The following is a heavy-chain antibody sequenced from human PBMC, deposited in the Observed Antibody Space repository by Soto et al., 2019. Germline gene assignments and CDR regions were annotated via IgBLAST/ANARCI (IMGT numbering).Heavy chain of an antibody. J-gene: IGHJ4*02. D-gene: IGHD2-15*01. V-gene: IGHV3-73*02. CDR3: TAYCSGGSCYLGYYFDY. CDR2: IRSKVNNYAT. CDR1: GFTFSGSA. Sequence: EVQLVESGGGLVQPGGSLKLSCAASGFTFSGSAIHWVRQASGKGLEWVGRIRSKVNNYATAYAASVKGRFTISRDDSKNTAYLEMNSLNTEDTAIYYCTAYCSGGSCYLGYYFDYWGQGTLVTVSS.